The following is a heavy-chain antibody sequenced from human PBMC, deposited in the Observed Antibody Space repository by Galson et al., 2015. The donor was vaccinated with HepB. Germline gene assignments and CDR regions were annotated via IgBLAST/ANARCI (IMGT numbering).Heavy chain of an antibody. J-gene: IGHJ4*02. CDR2: ISSSSTTI. Sequence: SLRLSCAASTFIFSTHSMNWVRQAPGKGLEWVSYISSSSTTIYYADSVKGRFTISSDNAKNPLYLQMNSLGAEDTAGYYCVFILGYDLKPRDYWGQGTLVTVSS. CDR3: VFILGYDLKPRDY. D-gene: IGHD3-3*01. V-gene: IGHV3-48*04. CDR1: TFIFSTHS.